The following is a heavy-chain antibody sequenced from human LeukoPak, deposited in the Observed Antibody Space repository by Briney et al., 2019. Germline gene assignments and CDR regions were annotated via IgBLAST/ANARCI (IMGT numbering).Heavy chain of an antibody. CDR1: GFTFDDYA. CDR2: ISGDGGST. Sequence: GGSLRLSCAASGFTFDDYAMHWVRQAPGKGLEWVSLISGDGGSTYYADSVKGRFTISRDNSKNSLYLQMNSLRTEDTALYYCAKDFYYSSGWTTFYYYYYGMDVWGQGTTVTVSS. D-gene: IGHD3-10*01. CDR3: AKDFYYSSGWTTFYYYYYGMDV. J-gene: IGHJ6*02. V-gene: IGHV3-43*02.